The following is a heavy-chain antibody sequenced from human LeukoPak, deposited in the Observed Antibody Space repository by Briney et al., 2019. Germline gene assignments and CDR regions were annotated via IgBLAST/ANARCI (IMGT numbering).Heavy chain of an antibody. CDR3: ARESPSYGGNVFDY. CDR2: ISSSGTAI. J-gene: IGHJ4*02. Sequence: GGFLRLSCAASGFTFSSYEMNWVRQAPGKGLEWVSYISSSGTAIYYADSVKGRFTISRDNAKNSLYLQMNSLRAEDTAVYYCARESPSYGGNVFDYWGQGTLVTVSS. D-gene: IGHD4-23*01. V-gene: IGHV3-48*03. CDR1: GFTFSSYE.